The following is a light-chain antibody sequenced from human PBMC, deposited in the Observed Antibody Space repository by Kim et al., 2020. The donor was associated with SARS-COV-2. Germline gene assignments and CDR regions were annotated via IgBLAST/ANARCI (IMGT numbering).Light chain of an antibody. Sequence: DIVMTQSPDSLAVSLGERATINCKSSQSVLYSSNNKNYLAWYQQKPGQPPKLLIYWASTRESGVPDRFSGSESGTDFTLTISSLQAEDVAVYYCQQYYSSPLTFGGGTKVDIE. V-gene: IGKV4-1*01. CDR2: WAS. CDR1: QSVLYSSNNKNY. J-gene: IGKJ4*01. CDR3: QQYYSSPLT.